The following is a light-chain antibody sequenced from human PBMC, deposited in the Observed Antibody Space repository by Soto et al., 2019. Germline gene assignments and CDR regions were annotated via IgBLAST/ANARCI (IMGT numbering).Light chain of an antibody. CDR2: GAS. J-gene: IGKJ2*01. CDR3: QQYNNWPRT. Sequence: EIVMTQPPATLSVSPGERATLSCRASQSVSSNLAWYQQKPGQAPRLLIYGASTRATGIPARFSGSGSGTEFTLTISSLQSEDFAVYYCQQYNNWPRTFGQGTELEIK. V-gene: IGKV3-15*01. CDR1: QSVSSN.